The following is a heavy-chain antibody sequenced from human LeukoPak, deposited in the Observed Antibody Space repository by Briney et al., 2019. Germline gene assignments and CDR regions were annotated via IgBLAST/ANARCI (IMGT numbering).Heavy chain of an antibody. J-gene: IGHJ4*02. D-gene: IGHD3-22*01. Sequence: GGSLRLSCAASGFTFSNAWMNWVRQAPGKELEWVGRIKSKTDGGTTDYAAPVKGRFTISRDDSKNTLYLQMNSLKTEDTAVYYCSTTYYYDSSEGYWGQGTLVTVSS. CDR1: GFTFSNAW. V-gene: IGHV3-15*07. CDR2: IKSKTDGGTT. CDR3: STTYYYDSSEGY.